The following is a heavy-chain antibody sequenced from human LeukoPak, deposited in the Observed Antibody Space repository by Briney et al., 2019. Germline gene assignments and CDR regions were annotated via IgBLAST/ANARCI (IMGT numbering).Heavy chain of an antibody. CDR1: GGSISSYY. Sequence: NPSETLSLTCTVSGGSISSYYWSWIRQPPGKGLEWIGYIYYSGSTNYNPSLKSRVTISVDTSKNQFSLKLSSVTAADTAVYYCARDRGRLRSPIDYWGQGTLVTVSS. CDR2: IYYSGST. J-gene: IGHJ4*02. V-gene: IGHV4-59*12. D-gene: IGHD4-17*01. CDR3: ARDRGRLRSPIDY.